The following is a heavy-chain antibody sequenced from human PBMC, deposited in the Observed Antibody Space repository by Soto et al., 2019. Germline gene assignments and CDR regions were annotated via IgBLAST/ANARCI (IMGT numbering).Heavy chain of an antibody. D-gene: IGHD2-2*01. CDR1: GGSVSSGSYY. V-gene: IGHV4-61*01. CDR2: IYYSGST. Sequence: PSETLSLTCTVSGGSVSSGSYYWSWIRQPPGKGLEWIGDIYYSGSTNYNPSLKSRVTISVDTSKNQFSLKLSSVTAADTAVYYCASGEPGYFQHWGQGTLVTVSS. CDR3: ASGEPGYFQH. J-gene: IGHJ1*01.